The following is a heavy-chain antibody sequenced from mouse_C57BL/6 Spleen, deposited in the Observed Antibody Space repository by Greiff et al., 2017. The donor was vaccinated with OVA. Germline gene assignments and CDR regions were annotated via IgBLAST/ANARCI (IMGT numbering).Heavy chain of an antibody. CDR2: FYPGSGSI. CDR3: ARHEEGYDSNYVSPWMAY. V-gene: IGHV1-62-2*01. CDR1: GYTFTEYT. Sequence: VQLQQSGAELVKPGASVKLSCKASGYTFTEYTIHWVKQRSGQGLEWIGWFYPGSGSIKYNEKFKEKATLTADKSSRTGYIEVSRLTSEDSAVYFCARHEEGYDSNYVSPWMAYWGQGTLVTVSA. J-gene: IGHJ3*01. D-gene: IGHD2-5*01.